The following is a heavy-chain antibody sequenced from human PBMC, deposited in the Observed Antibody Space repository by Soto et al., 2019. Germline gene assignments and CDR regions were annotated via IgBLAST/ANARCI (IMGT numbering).Heavy chain of an antibody. J-gene: IGHJ6*03. Sequence: ASVKVSCKASGGTFSSYTISWVRQAPGQGLEWMGRIIPILGIANYAQKFQGRVTITADKSTSTAYMELSSLRSEDTAVYYCAIYPRGDYYMDVWGKGTTVTVSS. CDR1: GGTFSSYT. CDR3: AIYPRGDYYMDV. V-gene: IGHV1-69*02. CDR2: IIPILGIA.